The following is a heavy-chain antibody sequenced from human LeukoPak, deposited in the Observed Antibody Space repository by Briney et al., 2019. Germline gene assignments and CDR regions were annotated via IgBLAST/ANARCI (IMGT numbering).Heavy chain of an antibody. V-gene: IGHV1-2*02. CDR1: GYTFTGYY. CDR3: ARGRDSSGYYRELKREFDY. CDR2: INPNSGGT. D-gene: IGHD3-22*01. Sequence: ASVKVSCKASGYTFTGYYMHWVRQAPGQGLEWMGWINPNSGGTNYAQKFQGRVTMTRDTSISTAYMDRSRLRSDDTAVYYCARGRDSSGYYRELKREFDYWGQGTLVTVSS. J-gene: IGHJ4*02.